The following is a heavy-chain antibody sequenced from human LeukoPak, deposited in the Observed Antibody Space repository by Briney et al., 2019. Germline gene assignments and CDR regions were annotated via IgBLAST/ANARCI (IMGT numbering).Heavy chain of an antibody. Sequence: SETLSLTCAVYGGSFSGYYWSWIRQPPGKGLEWIGEINHSGSTNYNPSLKSRVTMSVDTSKNQFSLKLSSVTAADTAVYYCARDLYCSSTSCRTYYYYYMDVWGKGTTVTVSS. CDR2: INHSGST. CDR3: ARDLYCSSTSCRTYYYYYMDV. D-gene: IGHD2-2*01. J-gene: IGHJ6*03. V-gene: IGHV4-34*01. CDR1: GGSFSGYY.